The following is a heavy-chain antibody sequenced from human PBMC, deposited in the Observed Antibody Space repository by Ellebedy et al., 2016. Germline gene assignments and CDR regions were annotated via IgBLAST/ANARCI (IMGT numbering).Heavy chain of an antibody. D-gene: IGHD2-8*01. CDR1: GGSVRSGNYY. Sequence: SETLSLTCTVSGGSVRSGNYYWSWIRQPPGKGLEGIGYIYDRGATNYNPSLKSRVTISVDTSKNQFSLNLSSVTAADTAVYYCARMSGYCTNGLCYNCDYWGQGTLVTVSS. J-gene: IGHJ4*02. V-gene: IGHV4-61*01. CDR3: ARMSGYCTNGLCYNCDY. CDR2: IYDRGAT.